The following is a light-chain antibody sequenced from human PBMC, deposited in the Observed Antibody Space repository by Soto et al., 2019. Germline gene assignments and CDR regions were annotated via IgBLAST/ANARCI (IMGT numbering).Light chain of an antibody. CDR3: SSYTSSSTGRV. Sequence: QSALTQPASVSGSPGQSITISCTGTSSDVGGYNYVSWYQQHPGKAPKLMIYDVSNRPSGVSNRFSGSKSGNTASLTISGLQAEDEADYYCSSYTSSSTGRVFGGGTKVTV. CDR2: DVS. CDR1: SSDVGGYNY. J-gene: IGLJ2*01. V-gene: IGLV2-14*01.